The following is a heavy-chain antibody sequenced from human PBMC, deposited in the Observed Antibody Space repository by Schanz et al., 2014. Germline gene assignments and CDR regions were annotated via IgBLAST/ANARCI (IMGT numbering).Heavy chain of an antibody. CDR2: FIPILDVG. CDR1: RSTFSSYT. Sequence: QVQLVHSGAEVKKPGSSVKVSCKASRSTFSSYTISWVRQARGQGLEWVGRFIPILDVGNYAQQFQGRVTFTADKSTSTAYMELTSLRSEDTAVYFCARDLTVDTGYVVHYYYYGMDVWGQGTTXTVSS. J-gene: IGHJ6*02. CDR3: ARDLTVDTGYVVHYYYYGMDV. V-gene: IGHV1-69*04. D-gene: IGHD5-12*01.